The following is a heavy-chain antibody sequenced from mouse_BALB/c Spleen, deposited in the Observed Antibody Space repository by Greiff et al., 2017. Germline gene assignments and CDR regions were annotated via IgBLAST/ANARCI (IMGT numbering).Heavy chain of an antibody. J-gene: IGHJ3*01. V-gene: IGHV1-54*01. CDR2: INPGSGGT. Sequence: QVQLKQSGAELVRPGTSVKVSCKASGYAFTNYLIEWVKQRPGQGLEWIGVINPGSGGTNYNEKFKGKATLTADKSSSTAYMQLSSLTSDDSAVYFCARSDYDRSWFAYWGQGTLVTVSA. D-gene: IGHD2-4*01. CDR3: ARSDYDRSWFAY. CDR1: GYAFTNYL.